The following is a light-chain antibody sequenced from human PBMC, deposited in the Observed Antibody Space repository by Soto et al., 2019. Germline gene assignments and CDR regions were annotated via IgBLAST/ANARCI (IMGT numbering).Light chain of an antibody. CDR1: QSISDT. Sequence: EIVMTQSPATLSVSPGGRATLSCRASQSISDTLAWYQQRPGQAPRLLIHSASTRATGIPARFSGSGSGTEFTLTISSLQSEDFAVYYCHQYNHWLTWTFGQGTKVDI. CDR2: SAS. J-gene: IGKJ1*01. V-gene: IGKV3-15*01. CDR3: HQYNHWLTWT.